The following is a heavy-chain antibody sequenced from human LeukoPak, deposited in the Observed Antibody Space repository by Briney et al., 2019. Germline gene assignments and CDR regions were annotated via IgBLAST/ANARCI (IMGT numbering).Heavy chain of an antibody. Sequence: SETLSLTCTVSGGSISSYYWSWIRQPPGKGLEWIGYIYYSGSTNYNPSLKSRVTISVDTSKNQFSLKLSSVTAADTAVYYCARLENDSSGYYYGFDYWGQGTLVTVSS. J-gene: IGHJ4*02. CDR2: IYYSGST. V-gene: IGHV4-59*08. D-gene: IGHD3-22*01. CDR1: GGSISSYY. CDR3: ARLENDSSGYYYGFDY.